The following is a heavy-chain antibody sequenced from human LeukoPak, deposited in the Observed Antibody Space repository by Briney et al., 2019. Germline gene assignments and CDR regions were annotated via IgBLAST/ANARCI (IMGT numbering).Heavy chain of an antibody. CDR1: GFTFTSPA. CDR3: AAVASQYYDFWSGYYTGAFDI. J-gene: IGHJ3*02. Sequence: EASVKVSCKASGFTFTSPAVQWVRQARGQRLEWIGWIVVGSGNTNYAQKFQERVTITRDMSTSTAYMELSSLRSEDTAVYYCAAVASQYYDFWSGYYTGAFDIWGQGTMVTVSS. V-gene: IGHV1-58*01. CDR2: IVVGSGNT. D-gene: IGHD3-3*01.